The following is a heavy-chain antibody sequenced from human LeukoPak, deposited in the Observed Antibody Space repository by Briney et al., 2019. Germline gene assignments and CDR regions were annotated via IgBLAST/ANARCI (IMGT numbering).Heavy chain of an antibody. Sequence: SETLSLTCTVSGGSISSSSYYWGWIRQPPGKGLEWIGSIYYSGSTYYNPSLKSRVTISVDTSKNQFSLKLSSVTAADTAVYYCARHVAYCSGGSCFSTWYFDLWGRGTLVTVSS. V-gene: IGHV4-39*01. CDR1: GGSISSSSYY. D-gene: IGHD2-15*01. J-gene: IGHJ2*01. CDR3: ARHVAYCSGGSCFSTWYFDL. CDR2: IYYSGST.